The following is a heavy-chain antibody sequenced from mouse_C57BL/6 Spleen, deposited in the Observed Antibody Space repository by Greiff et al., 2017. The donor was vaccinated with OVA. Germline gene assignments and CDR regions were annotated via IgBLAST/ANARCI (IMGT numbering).Heavy chain of an antibody. J-gene: IGHJ2*01. D-gene: IGHD2-4*01. CDR3: ARSGLRPRDYFDY. CDR2: INPSNGGT. V-gene: IGHV1-53*01. Sequence: QVHVKQPGTELVKPGASVKLSCKASGYTFTSYWMHWVKQRPGQGLEWIGNINPSNGGTNYNEKFKSKATLTVDKSSSTAYMQLSSLTSEDSAVYYCARSGLRPRDYFDYWGQGTTLTVSS. CDR1: GYTFTSYW.